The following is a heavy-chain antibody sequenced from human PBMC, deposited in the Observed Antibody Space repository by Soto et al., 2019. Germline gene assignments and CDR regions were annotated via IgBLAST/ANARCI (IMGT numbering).Heavy chain of an antibody. V-gene: IGHV3-30*18. J-gene: IGHJ6*03. Sequence: GGSLRLSCAASGFTFSSYGMHWVRQAPGKGLEWVAVISYDGSNKYYADSVKGRFTISRDNSKNTLYLQMNSLRAEDTAVYYCAKVQTEFYYYYYMDVWGKGTTVTVSS. D-gene: IGHD3-10*01. CDR1: GFTFSSYG. CDR3: AKVQTEFYYYYYMDV. CDR2: ISYDGSNK.